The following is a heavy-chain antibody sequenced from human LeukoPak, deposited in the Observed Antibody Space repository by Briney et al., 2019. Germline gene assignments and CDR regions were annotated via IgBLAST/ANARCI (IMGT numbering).Heavy chain of an antibody. CDR1: GFTFSNYA. V-gene: IGHV3-23*01. D-gene: IGHD2-15*01. CDR2: ISGSGGST. CDR3: AKDAACSGGSCYSNY. J-gene: IGHJ4*02. Sequence: GGSLRLSCAASGFTFSNYAMSWVRQAPGKGLEWVSGISGSGGSTYYADSVKGRFTISRDNSKNTLYLQMNSLRAEDTAVYYCAKDAACSGGSCYSNYWGQGTLVTVSS.